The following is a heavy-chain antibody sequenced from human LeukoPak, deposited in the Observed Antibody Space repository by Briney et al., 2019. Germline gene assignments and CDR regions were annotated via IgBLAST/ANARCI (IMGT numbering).Heavy chain of an antibody. V-gene: IGHV3-53*01. CDR1: GFTVSSNS. D-gene: IGHD1-1*01. CDR3: ARELRENGVFDI. Sequence: GGSLRLSCTVSGFTVSSNSMSWVRQAPGKGLEWVSFIYSDNTHYSDSVKGRFTISRDNSKNTVYLQMNSLRAEDTAVYYCARELRENGVFDIWGQGTMVTVSS. J-gene: IGHJ3*02. CDR2: IYSDNT.